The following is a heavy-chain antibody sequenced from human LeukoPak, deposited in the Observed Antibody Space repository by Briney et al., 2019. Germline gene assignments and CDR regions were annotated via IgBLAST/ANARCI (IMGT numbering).Heavy chain of an antibody. CDR1: GFTVSSYS. J-gene: IGHJ6*02. CDR2: INHSGST. D-gene: IGHD4-11*01. Sequence: GSLRLSCAASGFTVSSYSMNWIRQPPGKGLEWIGEINHSGSTNYNPSLKRRVTMSVVTSKNQFSLRLTSVTAADTATHYCARVGGSNFYNYGMDVWGQGTAVIVSS. V-gene: IGHV4-34*01. CDR3: ARVGGSNFYNYGMDV.